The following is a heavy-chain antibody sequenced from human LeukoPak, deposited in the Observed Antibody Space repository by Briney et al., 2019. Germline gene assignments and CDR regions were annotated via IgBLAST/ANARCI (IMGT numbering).Heavy chain of an antibody. D-gene: IGHD3-16*01. J-gene: IGHJ4*02. CDR3: ARARGGFL. CDR2: IKQDGSEK. V-gene: IGHV3-7*01. Sequence: GGSLRLSCAASGFTFSSYEMNWVRQAPGKGLEWVANIKQDGSEKYYVDSVKGRFTISRDNAKNSLYLQMNSLRAEDTAVYYCARARGGFLWGQGTLVTVSS. CDR1: GFTFSSYE.